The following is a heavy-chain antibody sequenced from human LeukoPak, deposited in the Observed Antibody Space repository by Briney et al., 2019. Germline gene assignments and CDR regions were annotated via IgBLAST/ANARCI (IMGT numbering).Heavy chain of an antibody. CDR1: GYTFTGYY. CDR3: ARGLARVLGSSHALASPYFDY. CDR2: INPNSGGT. J-gene: IGHJ4*02. D-gene: IGHD2-15*01. V-gene: IGHV1-2*02. Sequence: ASVKVSCKASGYTFTGYYMHWVRQAPGQGLEWMGWINPNSGGTNYAQKFQGRVTMTRDTSISTAYMELSRLRSDDTAVYYCARGLARVLGSSHALASPYFDYWGQGTLVTVSS.